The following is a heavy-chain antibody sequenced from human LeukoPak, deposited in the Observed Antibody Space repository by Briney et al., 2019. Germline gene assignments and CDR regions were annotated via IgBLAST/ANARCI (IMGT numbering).Heavy chain of an antibody. Sequence: GSLRLSCAAPGFTFSSYSMNWVRQAPGKGLEWVSSISSSSSYIYYADSVKGRFTISRDNAKNSLYLQMNSLRAEDTAVYYCARAAVAGKNDFDYWGQGTLVTVSS. CDR1: GFTFSSYS. J-gene: IGHJ4*02. CDR2: ISSSSSYI. CDR3: ARAAVAGKNDFDY. V-gene: IGHV3-21*01. D-gene: IGHD6-19*01.